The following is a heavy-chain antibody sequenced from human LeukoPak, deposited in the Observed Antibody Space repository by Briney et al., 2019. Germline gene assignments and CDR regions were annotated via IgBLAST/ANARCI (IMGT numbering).Heavy chain of an antibody. CDR2: ISSIGSTI. V-gene: IGHV3-11*04. J-gene: IGHJ6*03. CDR1: GFTFSDYY. D-gene: IGHD2-2*01. CDR3: ARDSAYQLPIYYYYYMDV. Sequence: GGSLRLSCAASGFTFSDYYMSWIRQAPGKGLEWVSYISSIGSTIYYADSVKGRFTISRDNAKNSLYLQMNSLRAEDTAVYYCARDSAYQLPIYYYYYMDVWGKGTTVTVSS.